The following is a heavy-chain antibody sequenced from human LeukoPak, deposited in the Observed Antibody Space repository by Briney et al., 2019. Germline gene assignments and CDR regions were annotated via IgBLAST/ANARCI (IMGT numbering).Heavy chain of an antibody. Sequence: SVKVSCKASGGTFSSYAISWVRQAPGQGLEWMGGIIPIFGTANHAQKFQGRVTITADESTSTAYMELSSLRSEDTAVYYCAREGAVVSRNGAFDIWGQGTMVTVSS. J-gene: IGHJ3*02. CDR3: AREGAVVSRNGAFDI. CDR1: GGTFSSYA. V-gene: IGHV1-69*13. D-gene: IGHD2-21*01. CDR2: IIPIFGTA.